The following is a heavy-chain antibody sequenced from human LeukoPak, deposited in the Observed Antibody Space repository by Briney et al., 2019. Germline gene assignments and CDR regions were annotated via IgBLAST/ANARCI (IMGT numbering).Heavy chain of an antibody. D-gene: IGHD2-2*01. Sequence: ASVKVSCKASGYTFTSYAMHWVRQAPGQRLEWMGWINAGNGNTKYSQKFQGRVTITRDTSASTAYMELSSLRSEDTAVYYCARDGVVPAAIVSFDYWGQGTLVTVSS. CDR2: INAGNGNT. CDR1: GYTFTSYA. J-gene: IGHJ4*02. V-gene: IGHV1-3*01. CDR3: ARDGVVPAAIVSFDY.